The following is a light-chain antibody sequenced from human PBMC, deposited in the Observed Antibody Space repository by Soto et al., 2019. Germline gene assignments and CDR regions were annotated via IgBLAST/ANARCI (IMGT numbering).Light chain of an antibody. CDR1: SSDVGGYNY. CDR3: SSYRSSTTLAE. CDR2: EVT. V-gene: IGLV2-14*01. Sequence: QSALSQPASVSGSPGQSITISCTGTSSDVGGYNYVSWYQQHPGKAPKLMIYEVTNRPSGVSYRFSGSKSGNTASLTISGLQAEDEADYYCSSYRSSTTLAEFGGGTQLTVL. J-gene: IGLJ2*01.